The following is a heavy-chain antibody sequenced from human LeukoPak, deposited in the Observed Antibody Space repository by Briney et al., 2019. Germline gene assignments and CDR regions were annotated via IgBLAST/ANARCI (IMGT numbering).Heavy chain of an antibody. CDR2: ISYDGSNK. CDR3: AKDSLRDPIGLWFGEYLGGYFDY. J-gene: IGHJ4*02. Sequence: PGGSLRLSCAASGFTFSSYGMHWVRQAPGKELEWVAVISYDGSNKYYADSVKGRFTISRDNSRNTLYLQMNSLRAEDTAVYYCAKDSLRDPIGLWFGEYLGGYFDYWGQGTLVTVSS. V-gene: IGHV3-30*18. CDR1: GFTFSSYG. D-gene: IGHD3-10*01.